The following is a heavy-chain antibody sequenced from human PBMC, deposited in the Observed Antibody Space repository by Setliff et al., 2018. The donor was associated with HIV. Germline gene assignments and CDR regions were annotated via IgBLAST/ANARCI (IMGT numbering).Heavy chain of an antibody. CDR2: TYYRSKWYF. J-gene: IGHJ4*02. CDR3: ARGSYGSVLL. Sequence: SQTLSLTCAISGDSVSSSNAAWNWIRQSPLRGLEWLRRTYYRSKWYFDYAVSVKSRIIINPDTSKNQFSLHLNSVTPEDTAVYYCARGSYGSVLLWGQGTLVTVSS. D-gene: IGHD6-19*01. CDR1: GDSVSSSNAA. V-gene: IGHV6-1*01.